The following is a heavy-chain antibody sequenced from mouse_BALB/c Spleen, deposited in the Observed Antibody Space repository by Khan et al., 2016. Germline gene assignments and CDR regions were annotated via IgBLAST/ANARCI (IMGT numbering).Heavy chain of an antibody. CDR1: GYSITSDYA. V-gene: IGHV3-2*02. J-gene: IGHJ3*01. Sequence: EVQLQESGPGLVKPSQSLSLTCTVTGYSITSDYAWNWIRQFPGNKLEWMGYISYSGSTSFNPSLKSRISITRDTSKNQIFLRLNSVTTEDTASYYCARELGWFAYWGQGTLVTVSA. CDR3: ARELGWFAY. CDR2: ISYSGST. D-gene: IGHD4-1*01.